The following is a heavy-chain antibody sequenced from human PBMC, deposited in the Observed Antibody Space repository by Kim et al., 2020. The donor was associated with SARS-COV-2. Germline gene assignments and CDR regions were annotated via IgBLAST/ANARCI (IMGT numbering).Heavy chain of an antibody. Sequence: GGSLRLSCAGSGFTFSDFAMHWVRRAPGKGLEYVSATTRSGGGSFYADSVEGRFTISRDNSKNTLYLQMNSLRLEDTAGYYCVRYGRNYGAVLWGQGTLVSVSS. CDR2: TTRSGGGS. CDR1: GFTFSDFA. D-gene: IGHD1-7*01. J-gene: IGHJ4*02. CDR3: VRYGRNYGAVL. V-gene: IGHV3-64D*06.